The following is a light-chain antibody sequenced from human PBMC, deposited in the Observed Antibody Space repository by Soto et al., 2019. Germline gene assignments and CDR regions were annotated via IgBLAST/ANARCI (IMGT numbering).Light chain of an antibody. CDR3: QQYVTSPWT. V-gene: IGKV3-20*01. Sequence: DIVLTQSPGTLSLSPGERATLSCRASQSVSSNYLAWYQQKPGQAPRLLIYGASSGVTGIPDRFSGSGSGTDFTLTISRLEPEDFAVYYCQQYVTSPWTFDQGTKVEIK. CDR1: QSVSSNY. J-gene: IGKJ1*01. CDR2: GAS.